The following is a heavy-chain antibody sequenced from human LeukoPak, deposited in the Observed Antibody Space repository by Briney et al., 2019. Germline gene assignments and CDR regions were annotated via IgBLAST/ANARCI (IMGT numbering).Heavy chain of an antibody. V-gene: IGHV3-30*02. J-gene: IGHJ5*02. CDR3: AKSGSAAGIWAWFDP. CDR1: GFTFSSYG. CDR2: IRYDGSNK. D-gene: IGHD6-13*01. Sequence: PGGSLRLSCAASGFTFSSYGMHWVRQAPGKGLEWVAIIRYDGSNKYYADSVKGRFTISRDNSKNTLYLQMNSLRAEDTAVYYCAKSGSAAGIWAWFDPWGQGTLVTVSS.